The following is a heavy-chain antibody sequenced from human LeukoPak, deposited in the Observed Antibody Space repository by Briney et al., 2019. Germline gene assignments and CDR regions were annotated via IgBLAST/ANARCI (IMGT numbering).Heavy chain of an antibody. CDR1: GFTVSSNY. CDR3: ARENPATARLFDY. V-gene: IGHV3-53*01. J-gene: IGHJ4*02. D-gene: IGHD2-21*02. CDR2: TYSGGST. Sequence: GGSLRLSCAASGFTVSSNYMSWVRQAPGKGLEWVSVTYSGGSTYYADSVKGRFTISRDNSKNTLYLQMNSLRAEDTAVYYCARENPATARLFDYWGQGTLVTVSS.